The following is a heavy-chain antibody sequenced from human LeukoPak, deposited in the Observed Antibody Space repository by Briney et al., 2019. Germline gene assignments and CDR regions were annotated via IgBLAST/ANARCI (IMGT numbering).Heavy chain of an antibody. J-gene: IGHJ4*02. D-gene: IGHD1-26*01. Sequence: PSETLSLTCAVYGGSFSGYYWSWIRQPPGKGLEWISVIYSDGSTYYADSVKGRFTISRDSSENTLYLQMNSLRAEDTAVYYCARDPGGGPTHGFWGQGTLVTVSS. V-gene: IGHV3-53*05. CDR3: ARDPGGGPTHGF. CDR1: GGSFSGYY. CDR2: IYSDGST.